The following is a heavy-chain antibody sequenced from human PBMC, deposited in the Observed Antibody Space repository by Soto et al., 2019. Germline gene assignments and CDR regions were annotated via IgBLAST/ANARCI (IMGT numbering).Heavy chain of an antibody. CDR1: GYSFTIYC. CDR2: IDPSDSYT. CDR3: ARLTGTTGRYNWFDP. Sequence: PGESLKISCNGSGYSFTIYCISWVLQMPGKGLEWMGRIDPSDSYTNYSPSFQGHVTISADKSISTAYLQWSSLKASDTAMYYCARLTGTTGRYNWFDPWGQGSLVTVSS. V-gene: IGHV5-10-1*01. J-gene: IGHJ5*02. D-gene: IGHD1-7*01.